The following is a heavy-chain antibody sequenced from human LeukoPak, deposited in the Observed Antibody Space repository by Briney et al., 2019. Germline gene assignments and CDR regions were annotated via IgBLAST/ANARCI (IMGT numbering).Heavy chain of an antibody. CDR1: GFTFSYYS. D-gene: IGHD3-22*01. CDR2: ISSSSSYI. V-gene: IGHV3-21*05. Sequence: GGSLRLSCAASGFTFSYYSMNWVRQAPGKGLEWVSYISSSSSYIYYADSVKGRFTVSRDNAKNSLYLQMNSLRAEDTAVYYCASEYYYDSSGYYYVSSYFDYWGQGTLVTVSS. J-gene: IGHJ4*02. CDR3: ASEYYYDSSGYYYVSSYFDY.